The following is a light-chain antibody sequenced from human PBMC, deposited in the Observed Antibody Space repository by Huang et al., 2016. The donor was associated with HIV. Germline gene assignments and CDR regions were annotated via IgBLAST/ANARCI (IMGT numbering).Light chain of an antibody. V-gene: IGKV1-39*01. CDR1: QSVANY. CDR2: AAS. CDR3: QQTYNNPRT. J-gene: IGKJ2*01. Sequence: DIQMTQSPSSLSAAVGDRVSITCRASQSVANYNNWYQQKPGKAPNLLIFAASNLQSGGPSRFSGSGSGTDFTLTINSLQPEDFATYYCQQTYNNPRTFGQGTKLEIK.